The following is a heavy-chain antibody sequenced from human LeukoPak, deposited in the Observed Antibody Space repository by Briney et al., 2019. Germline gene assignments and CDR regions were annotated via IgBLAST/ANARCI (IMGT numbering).Heavy chain of an antibody. CDR2: ISGTDDFT. J-gene: IGHJ4*02. V-gene: IGHV3-23*01. Sequence: GGSLRLSCAASGFSFDNYAMSWVRQAPGKGLEWVSTISGTDDFTYYADSVKGRFTISRDNSRNTLSLQISSLRAEDTALYYCTRGVYCSGGSCSLDYWGQGTLVTVSS. CDR3: TRGVYCSGGSCSLDY. CDR1: GFSFDNYA. D-gene: IGHD2-15*01.